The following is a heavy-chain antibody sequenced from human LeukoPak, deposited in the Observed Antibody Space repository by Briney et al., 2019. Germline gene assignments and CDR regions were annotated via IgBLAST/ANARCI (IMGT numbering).Heavy chain of an antibody. CDR1: GFTFSDYW. D-gene: IGHD6-13*01. CDR3: ATRSSHTSSWYVYLFSDY. CDR2: INQDGSEK. J-gene: IGHJ4*02. V-gene: IGHV3-7*01. Sequence: GGSLRLSCAASGFTFSDYWMTWVRQAPGKGLEWVANINQDGSEKNYVDSVKGRFTISRDNAKNSLYLQMNSLRAEDTAVYYCATRSSHTSSWYVYLFSDYWGQGALVTVSS.